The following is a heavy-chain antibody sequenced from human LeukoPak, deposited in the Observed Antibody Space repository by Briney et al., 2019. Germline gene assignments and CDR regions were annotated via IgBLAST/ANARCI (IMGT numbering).Heavy chain of an antibody. J-gene: IGHJ4*02. V-gene: IGHV3-53*01. CDR2: IYRGGST. Sequence: SGGSLRLSCAASGFTVSSIYMSWVRQAPGKGLEWVPVIYRGGSTYYADSVKGRFAVSRDNSKNTLYLQMNSLRADDTAVYYCAGDRSSRDGYNSPYFDYWGQGTLVTVSS. CDR3: AGDRSSRDGYNSPYFDY. D-gene: IGHD5-24*01. CDR1: GFTVSSIY.